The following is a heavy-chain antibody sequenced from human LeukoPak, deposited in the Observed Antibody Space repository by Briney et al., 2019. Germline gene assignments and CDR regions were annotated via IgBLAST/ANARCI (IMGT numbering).Heavy chain of an antibody. CDR1: GFTFSSYG. D-gene: IGHD1-1*01. V-gene: IGHV3-23*01. CDR3: AKPFGRTGTTSYYFDY. CDR2: ISGSGGST. J-gene: IGHJ4*02. Sequence: GGTLRLSCAASGFTFSSYGMSWVRQAPGKGLEWVSAISGSGGSTYYADSVKGRFTISRDNSKNTLYLQMNSLRAEDTAVYYCAKPFGRTGTTSYYFDYWGQGTLVTVSS.